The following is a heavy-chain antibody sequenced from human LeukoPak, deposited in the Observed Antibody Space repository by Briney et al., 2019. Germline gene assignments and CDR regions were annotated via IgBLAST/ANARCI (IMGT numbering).Heavy chain of an antibody. Sequence: GGSLRLSCAASGFTFGSYAMSWVRQAPGKGLEWVSAISGSGGSTYYADSVKGRFTISRDNSKNTLYLQMNSLRAEDTAVYYCAKDRNWWGIFDYWGQGTLVAVSS. CDR2: ISGSGGST. CDR1: GFTFGSYA. V-gene: IGHV3-23*01. D-gene: IGHD2-8*02. CDR3: AKDRNWWGIFDY. J-gene: IGHJ4*02.